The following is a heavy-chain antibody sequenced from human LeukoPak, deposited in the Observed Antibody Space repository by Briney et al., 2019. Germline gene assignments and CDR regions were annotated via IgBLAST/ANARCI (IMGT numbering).Heavy chain of an antibody. J-gene: IGHJ6*03. CDR1: GYTFTSYA. Sequence: ASVKVSCKASGYTFTSYAMNWVRQAPGQGLEWMGWINTNTGNPTYAQGFTGRFVFSLDTSVSTAYLQISSLKAEDTAVYYCAREDYDILTGYSYYYYYMDVWGKGTTVTVSS. CDR2: INTNTGNP. D-gene: IGHD3-9*01. V-gene: IGHV7-4-1*02. CDR3: AREDYDILTGYSYYYYYMDV.